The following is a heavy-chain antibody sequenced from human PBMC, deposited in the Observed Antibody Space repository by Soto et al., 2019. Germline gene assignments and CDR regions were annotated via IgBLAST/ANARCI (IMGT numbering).Heavy chain of an antibody. CDR1: GYSFTSYW. J-gene: IGHJ6*02. Sequence: GESLEISCKGPGYSFTSYWIGWVRQMPGKGLEWMGIIYPGDSDTRYSPSFQGQVTISADKSISTAYLQWSSLKASDTAMYYCASHSSSWYSYYYYGMDVWGQGTTVTVSS. CDR3: ASHSSSWYSYYYYGMDV. D-gene: IGHD6-13*01. CDR2: IYPGDSDT. V-gene: IGHV5-51*01.